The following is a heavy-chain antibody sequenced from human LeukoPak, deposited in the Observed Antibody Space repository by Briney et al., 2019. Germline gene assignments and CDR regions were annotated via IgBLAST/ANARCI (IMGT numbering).Heavy chain of an antibody. J-gene: IGHJ4*02. Sequence: GGSLRLSCAASGFTFSSYAMHWVRQAPGKGLEYVSAISSNGGSTYYANSVKGRFTISRDNSKNTLYLQMGSLRAEDTAVYYCAKDKMGAVSGYWGQGTLVTVSS. D-gene: IGHD1-26*01. CDR1: GFTFSSYA. V-gene: IGHV3-64*01. CDR2: ISSNGGST. CDR3: AKDKMGAVSGY.